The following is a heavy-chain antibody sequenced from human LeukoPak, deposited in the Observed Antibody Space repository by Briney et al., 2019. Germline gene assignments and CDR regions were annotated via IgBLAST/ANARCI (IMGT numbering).Heavy chain of an antibody. Sequence: SQTLSLTCAVSGGSISSGGYSWSWIRQPPGKGLEWIGYIYHSGSTYYNPSLKSQVTISVDRSKNQFSLKLSSVTAADTAVYYCARGGSGSYYAQGRSFDYWGQGTLVTVSS. CDR2: IYHSGST. J-gene: IGHJ4*02. D-gene: IGHD3-10*01. CDR3: ARGGSGSYYAQGRSFDY. V-gene: IGHV4-30-2*01. CDR1: GGSISSGGYS.